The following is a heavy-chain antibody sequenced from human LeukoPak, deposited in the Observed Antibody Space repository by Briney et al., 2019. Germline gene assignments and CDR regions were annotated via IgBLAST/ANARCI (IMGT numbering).Heavy chain of an antibody. CDR1: GFTFSSYG. J-gene: IGHJ3*02. D-gene: IGHD4-17*01. CDR2: VSYDGSNK. Sequence: GGSLRLSCAASGFTFSSYGMHWVRQAPGKGLEWVAAVSYDGSNKYYADSVKGRFTISRDNSKNTLYLQMNSLRAEDTAVYYCARTHNYGDYVPDAFDIWGQGTMVTVSS. V-gene: IGHV3-30*03. CDR3: ARTHNYGDYVPDAFDI.